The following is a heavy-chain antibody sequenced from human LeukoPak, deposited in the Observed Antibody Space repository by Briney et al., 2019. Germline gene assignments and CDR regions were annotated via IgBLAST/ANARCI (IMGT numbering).Heavy chain of an antibody. D-gene: IGHD3-10*01. J-gene: IGHJ4*02. CDR2: IYDSGST. CDR3: ARNGGVYQVDYGSGSIPHFDY. V-gene: IGHV4-30-4*01. CDR1: GGSISSGDYY. Sequence: NPSETLSLTCTVSGGSISSGDYYWSWIRQPPGKGLEWIRYIYDSGSTYYNPSLKSRVTISVDASKNQFSLKMSSVTAADTAVYYCARNGGVYQVDYGSGSIPHFDYWGQGTLVTVSS.